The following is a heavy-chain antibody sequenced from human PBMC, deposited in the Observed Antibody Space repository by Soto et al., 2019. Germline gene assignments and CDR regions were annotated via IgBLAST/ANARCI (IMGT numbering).Heavy chain of an antibody. CDR3: ARRGVRSGRGIEASYYYYGMDV. V-gene: IGHV1-18*01. Sequence: QVLLVQSGAEVKKPGASVKVSCKASGYTFTSYGISWVRQAPGQGLEWMGWISAYNGNTNYAQKLQGRVTMTTDTSTSTGYMELRSLRSDDTAVYYCARRGVRSGRGIEASYYYYGMDVWGQGTTVTVS. CDR1: GYTFTSYG. CDR2: ISAYNGNT. J-gene: IGHJ6*02. D-gene: IGHD6-13*01.